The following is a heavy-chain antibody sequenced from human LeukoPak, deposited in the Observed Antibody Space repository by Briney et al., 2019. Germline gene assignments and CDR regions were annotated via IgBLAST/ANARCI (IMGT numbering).Heavy chain of an antibody. J-gene: IGHJ6*02. Sequence: PGGSLRLSCAASGFTFSSYDMHWVRQATGKGLEWVSAIGTAGDTYYPGSVKGRFTISRENAKNPLYLQMNSLRAGDTAVYYCARGKMAMGRVFYGMDVWGQGTTVTVSS. V-gene: IGHV3-13*01. CDR2: IGTAGDT. CDR1: GFTFSSYD. CDR3: ARGKMAMGRVFYGMDV. D-gene: IGHD6-6*01.